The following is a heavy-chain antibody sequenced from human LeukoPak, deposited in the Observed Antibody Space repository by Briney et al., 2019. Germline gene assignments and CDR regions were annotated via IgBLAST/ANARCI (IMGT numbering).Heavy chain of an antibody. Sequence: GGSLRHSCAASGFTVSSNYMSWVRQAPGKGLEWLSVLYSGGSTYYADSVNGRFTMSRDNSKNTLYLQMNGLRVEYTAVNYCARVSPFDYWGQGTQVTVSS. CDR2: LYSGGST. CDR3: ARVSPFDY. J-gene: IGHJ4*02. V-gene: IGHV3-66*01. CDR1: GFTVSSNY.